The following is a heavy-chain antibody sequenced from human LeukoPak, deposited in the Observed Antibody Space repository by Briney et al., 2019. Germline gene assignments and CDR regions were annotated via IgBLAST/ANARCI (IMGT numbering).Heavy chain of an antibody. CDR3: AKDLVRAYRFDAFDI. CDR2: ISGSGGST. D-gene: IGHD2-21*01. V-gene: IGHV3-23*01. CDR1: GFTFSSYA. Sequence: HPGGSLRLSCAASGFTFSSYAMSWVRQAPGKGLEWVSAISGSGGSTYYADSVKGRFTISGDNSKNTLYLQMSSLRAEDTAVYYCAKDLVRAYRFDAFDIWGQGTMVTVSS. J-gene: IGHJ3*02.